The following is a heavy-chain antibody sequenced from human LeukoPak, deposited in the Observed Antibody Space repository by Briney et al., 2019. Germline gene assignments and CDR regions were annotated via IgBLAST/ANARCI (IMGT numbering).Heavy chain of an antibody. J-gene: IGHJ3*02. V-gene: IGHV4-38-2*02. CDR1: GYSISRGYY. CDR2: IYHSGST. CDR3: ARVLSIPPRAFDI. D-gene: IGHD2-15*01. Sequence: PSETLSLTCTVSGYSISRGYYWGWIRQPPGKGLEWIGSIYHSGSTYYNPSLKSRVTISVDTSKNQFSLKLSSVTAADTAVYYCARVLSIPPRAFDIWGQGTMVTVSS.